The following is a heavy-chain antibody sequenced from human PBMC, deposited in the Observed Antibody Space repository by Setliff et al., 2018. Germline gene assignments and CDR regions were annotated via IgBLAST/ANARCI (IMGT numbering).Heavy chain of an antibody. Sequence: GESLKISCKAAGYSFTKYWIGWVRQMPGKGLEWMGIIDPADSDTTYSPSFQGQVTISADKSIGTAYLQLSSLKASDTAIYYCARRAVTAEYFQHWGHGTLVTSPQ. CDR3: ARRAVTAEYFQH. CDR1: GYSFTKYW. J-gene: IGHJ1*01. V-gene: IGHV5-51*01. CDR2: IDPADSDT. D-gene: IGHD4-17*01.